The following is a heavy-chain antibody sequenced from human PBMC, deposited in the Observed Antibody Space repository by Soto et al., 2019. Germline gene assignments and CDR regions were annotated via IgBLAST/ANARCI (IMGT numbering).Heavy chain of an antibody. Sequence: ASVKVSCQASGYTFTSYGISWVRQAPGQGLEWMGWISAYNGNTNYAQKLQGRVTMTTDTSTSTAYMELRSLRSDDTAVYYCARGSLRYFDWLHFDYWGQGTLVTVSS. CDR2: ISAYNGNT. V-gene: IGHV1-18*01. CDR3: ARGSLRYFDWLHFDY. CDR1: GYTFTSYG. D-gene: IGHD3-9*01. J-gene: IGHJ4*02.